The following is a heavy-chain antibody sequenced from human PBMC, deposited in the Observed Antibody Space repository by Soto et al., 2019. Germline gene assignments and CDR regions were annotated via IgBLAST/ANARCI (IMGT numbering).Heavy chain of an antibody. J-gene: IGHJ5*02. CDR2: TYYRSKPYS. V-gene: IGHV6-1*01. D-gene: IGHD5-18*01. Sequence: SQTLSPTPALSRDSVSSNSAAWNWIRHSPSRGLDWLGKTYYRSKPYSDYAVSVKRRITIHPDTSMNQFSLQLNSVAPEVTAVYYCAKTVPSYGYVGWFDPWGQGTLVTVSS. CDR1: RDSVSSNSAA. CDR3: AKTVPSYGYVGWFDP.